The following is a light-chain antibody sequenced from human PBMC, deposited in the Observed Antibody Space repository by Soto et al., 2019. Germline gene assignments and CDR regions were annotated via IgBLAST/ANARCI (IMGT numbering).Light chain of an antibody. CDR2: EAS. V-gene: IGKV1-5*03. J-gene: IGKJ2*01. CDR1: QTVYTW. Sequence: DIQMTQSPSTLSASIGDRVTITCRASQTVYTWLAWYQQKPGTAPKLLIYEASTLHSGVPSRFSGSGSGTEFTLVISRLQPADLAIYYCQQYSSYSPYTFGQGTKVEI. CDR3: QQYSSYSPYT.